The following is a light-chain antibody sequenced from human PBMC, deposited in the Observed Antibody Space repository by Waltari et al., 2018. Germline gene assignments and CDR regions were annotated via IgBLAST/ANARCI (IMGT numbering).Light chain of an antibody. J-gene: IGLJ1*01. V-gene: IGLV3-21*03. CDR1: NIGSKS. CDR2: EYS. Sequence: SYVLTQPPSVSVAPGKTARITCGGNNIGSKSVHWYQQKPGQAPALVFYEYSTRPSGIRERFSGSNSGNTATLTISRVEAGDEADYYCQVWDSSSDHYVFGTGTKVTVL. CDR3: QVWDSSSDHYV.